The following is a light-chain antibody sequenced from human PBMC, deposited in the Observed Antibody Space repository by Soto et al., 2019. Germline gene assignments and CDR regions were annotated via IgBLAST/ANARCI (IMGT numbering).Light chain of an antibody. CDR2: WAS. Sequence: DIVMTQSPESLAVSLGERATINCKSSQSVLYNYDNKNYLAWYQKKPGQPPKLLIYWASTRESGVPDRFSGSGSGTDFTRAISSLQAEDVAVYYCQQYYSVPPTFGGGTKVEIK. CDR3: QQYYSVPPT. CDR1: QSVLYNYDNKNY. J-gene: IGKJ4*01. V-gene: IGKV4-1*01.